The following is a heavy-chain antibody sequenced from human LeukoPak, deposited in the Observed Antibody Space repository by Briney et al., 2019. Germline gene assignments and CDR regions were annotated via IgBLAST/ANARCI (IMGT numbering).Heavy chain of an antibody. CDR1: GFNFTDYH. D-gene: IGHD3-22*01. Sequence: GGSLRLSCAASGFNFTDYHMTWIRQAPWKGLEWVSYISGSGHKTYYADSVKGRFTISRDNAKNSLYLQMNSLRAEDRAVYYCARDNYDSSGYPYWGQGTLVTVSS. V-gene: IGHV3-11*04. J-gene: IGHJ4*02. CDR3: ARDNYDSSGYPY. CDR2: ISGSGHKT.